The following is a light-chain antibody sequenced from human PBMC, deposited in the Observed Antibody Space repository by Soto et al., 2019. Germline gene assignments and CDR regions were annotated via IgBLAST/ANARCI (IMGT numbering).Light chain of an antibody. CDR3: QQYNSYWT. CDR1: QTISSW. J-gene: IGKJ1*01. CDR2: DAS. V-gene: IGKV1-5*01. Sequence: DIQLTQSPSTLSASVGDSVTMTCRASQTISSWLAWYQQKPGKAPKLLIYDASSLESGVPSRFSGSGSGTEFTLTISSLQPDDFATYYCQQYNSYWTFGQGTKVDI.